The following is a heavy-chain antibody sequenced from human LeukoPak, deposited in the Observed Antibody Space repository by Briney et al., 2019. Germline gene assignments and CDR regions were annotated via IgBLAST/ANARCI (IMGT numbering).Heavy chain of an antibody. Sequence: ASVTVSCTPSGYTFTDYYLHWVRQAPGQGLEWMGWINPKSGGTKYAQKFQDRFSMTRDTSISTVYMELSSLRSDDTAVYYCARDPSHYYYTDVWGKGTTVTVSS. J-gene: IGHJ6*03. V-gene: IGHV1-2*02. CDR1: GYTFTDYY. CDR2: INPKSGGT. CDR3: ARDPSHYYYTDV. D-gene: IGHD6-6*01.